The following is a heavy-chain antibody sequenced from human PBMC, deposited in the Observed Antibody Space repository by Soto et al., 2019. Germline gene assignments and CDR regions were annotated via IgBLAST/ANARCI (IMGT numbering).Heavy chain of an antibody. V-gene: IGHV3-30*18. CDR1: GFSLSNNG. Sequence: LSLSCAASGFSLSNNGMHWVRQAPVKVLEWVAVISYDGDNKYYADSVKGRFTISRDNSKNTVYLEMNNLRAEDTAMYYCAKGGSGNYLTYYYYYGMDVWGQGTTVTVSS. CDR2: ISYDGDNK. D-gene: IGHD3-22*01. J-gene: IGHJ6*02. CDR3: AKGGSGNYLTYYYYYGMDV.